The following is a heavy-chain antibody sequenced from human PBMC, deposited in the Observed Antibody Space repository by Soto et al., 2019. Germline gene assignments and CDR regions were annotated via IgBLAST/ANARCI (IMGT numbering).Heavy chain of an antibody. Sequence: QVQLVESGGGVVQPGRSLRLSCAASGFSFSIYGMHWVRQAPGKGLQWVAAISYDGSERYYADSVKGRFTISRDNSKNTLYLQMNSLRAEDTAVYYWAKDAVSGSRRVPFNYYGMDVWGQGTTVTVSS. V-gene: IGHV3-30*18. D-gene: IGHD3-10*01. J-gene: IGHJ6*02. CDR3: AKDAVSGSRRVPFNYYGMDV. CDR1: GFSFSIYG. CDR2: ISYDGSER.